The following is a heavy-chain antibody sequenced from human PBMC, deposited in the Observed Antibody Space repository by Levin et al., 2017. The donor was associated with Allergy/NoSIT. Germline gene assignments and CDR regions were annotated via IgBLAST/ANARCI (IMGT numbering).Heavy chain of an antibody. CDR3: ARVADVPTTVTPFAFDI. CDR2: IKQDGSEK. CDR1: GFTFSSYW. Sequence: GESLKISCAASGFTFSSYWMSWVRQAPGKGLEWVANIKQDGSEKYYVDSVKGRFTISRDNAKNSLYLQMNSLRAEDTAVYYCARVADVPTTVTPFAFDIWGQGTMVTVSS. D-gene: IGHD4-17*01. J-gene: IGHJ3*02. V-gene: IGHV3-7*04.